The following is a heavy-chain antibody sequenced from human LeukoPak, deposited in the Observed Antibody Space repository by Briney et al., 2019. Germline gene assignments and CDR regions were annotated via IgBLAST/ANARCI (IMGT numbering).Heavy chain of an antibody. V-gene: IGHV3-21*01. CDR2: ISSSSSYI. J-gene: IGHJ4*02. CDR1: GFTFSSYS. Sequence: GGSLRLSCAASGFTFSSYSMNWVRQAPGKGLEWVSSISSSSSYIYYADSVKGRFTISRDNAKNSLYLQMNSLRAEDTAVYYCARIYSGYAGSDYWGQGTLVTVSS. D-gene: IGHD5-12*01. CDR3: ARIYSGYAGSDY.